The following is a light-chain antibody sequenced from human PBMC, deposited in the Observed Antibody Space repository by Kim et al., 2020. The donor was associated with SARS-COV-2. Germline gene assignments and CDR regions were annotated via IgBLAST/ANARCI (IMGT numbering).Light chain of an antibody. V-gene: IGLV1-44*01. CDR2: SNN. CDR3: AVWDDSLKQGV. J-gene: IGLJ3*02. CDR1: SSNIGSNN. Sequence: ELTQPPSASGTPGQRVTISCSGSSSNIGSNNVVWYQQLPGAAPNLLIYSNNQRPSGVPDRFSGSRSGTSASLAISGLQSGDEADYYCAVWDDSLKQGVFGGGTQLTF.